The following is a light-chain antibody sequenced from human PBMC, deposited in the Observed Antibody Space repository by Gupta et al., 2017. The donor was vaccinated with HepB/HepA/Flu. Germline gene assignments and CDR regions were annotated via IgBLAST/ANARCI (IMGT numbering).Light chain of an antibody. V-gene: IGLV3-19*01. CDR2: GKN. Sequence: SSELTLDPAVSVALGQTVRVTCQGDSLRSYYASWYQQKPGQAPVLVIYGKNNRPSGIPDRFSGSSSGNTASLTSTGAQAEDDADYYCNSRDSSGNGYVFGTGTKVTVL. CDR1: SLRSYY. CDR3: NSRDSSGNGYV. J-gene: IGLJ1*01.